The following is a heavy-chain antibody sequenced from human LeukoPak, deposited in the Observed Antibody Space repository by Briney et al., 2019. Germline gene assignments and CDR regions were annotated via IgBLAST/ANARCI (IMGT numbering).Heavy chain of an antibody. Sequence: GGSLRLSCAASGFTFSSYSMNWVRQAPGKGLEWVSSISRSSSYIYYADSVKGRFTISRDNAKNSLYLQINSLRAEDTAVYYCARDFVVGATTVDYWGQGTLVTVSS. J-gene: IGHJ4*02. V-gene: IGHV3-21*01. CDR2: ISRSSSYI. CDR1: GFTFSSYS. CDR3: ARDFVVGATTVDY. D-gene: IGHD1-26*01.